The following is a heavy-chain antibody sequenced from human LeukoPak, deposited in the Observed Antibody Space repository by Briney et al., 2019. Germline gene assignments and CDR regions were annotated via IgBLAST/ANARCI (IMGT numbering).Heavy chain of an antibody. CDR1: GFTFGDYA. CDR2: IRSKAYGGTT. Sequence: GGSLRLSCTASGFTFGDYAMSWVRQAPGKGLEWVGLIRSKAYGGTTEYAASVKGRFTISRDDSKSIAYLQMNSLKNEDTAVYYCTRAPSYAFDIWGQGTMVTVSS. V-gene: IGHV3-49*04. J-gene: IGHJ3*02. CDR3: TRAPSYAFDI.